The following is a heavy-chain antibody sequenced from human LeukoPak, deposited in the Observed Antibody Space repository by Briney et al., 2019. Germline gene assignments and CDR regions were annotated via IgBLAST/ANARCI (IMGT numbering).Heavy chain of an antibody. CDR3: ARGGYYFDSSGYPLVTSY. CDR2: ISYSGTT. V-gene: IGHV4-38-2*02. D-gene: IGHD3-22*01. CDR1: GYSISSGHY. Sequence: SETLSLTCTVSGYSISSGHYWGWVRQPPGKGLEWIGYISYSGTTNYNPSLKSRVTISVDMSKSQFSLKLSSVTAADTAVYYCARGGYYFDSSGYPLVTSYWGQGTLVTVSS. J-gene: IGHJ4*02.